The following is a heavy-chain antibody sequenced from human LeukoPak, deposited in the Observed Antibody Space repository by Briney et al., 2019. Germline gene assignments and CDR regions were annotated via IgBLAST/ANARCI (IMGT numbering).Heavy chain of an antibody. Sequence: SETLSLTCTVSGGSVSSGSYYWSWIRQPPGKGLEWIGYIYYSGSTNYNPSLKSRVTISVDTSKNQFSLKLSSVTAADTAVYYCARDCSSTSCYLRPYGMDIWGKGTTVTVSS. CDR1: GGSVSSGSYY. V-gene: IGHV4-61*01. CDR3: ARDCSSTSCYLRPYGMDI. D-gene: IGHD2-2*01. J-gene: IGHJ6*04. CDR2: IYYSGST.